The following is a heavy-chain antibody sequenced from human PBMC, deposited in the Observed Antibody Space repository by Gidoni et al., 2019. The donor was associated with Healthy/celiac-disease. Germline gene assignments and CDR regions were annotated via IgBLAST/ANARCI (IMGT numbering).Heavy chain of an antibody. D-gene: IGHD3-10*01. Sequence: EVQLVESGGGLVRPGGSLRLSCAAFGFPFSSYSMNWVRQAPGKGLEWVSYISSSSSTIYYADSVKGRFTISRDNAKNSLYLQMNSLRDEDTAVYYCARDQYYYGSGSYPYNWFDPWGQGTLVTVSS. J-gene: IGHJ5*02. CDR3: ARDQYYYGSGSYPYNWFDP. CDR1: GFPFSSYS. V-gene: IGHV3-48*02. CDR2: ISSSSSTI.